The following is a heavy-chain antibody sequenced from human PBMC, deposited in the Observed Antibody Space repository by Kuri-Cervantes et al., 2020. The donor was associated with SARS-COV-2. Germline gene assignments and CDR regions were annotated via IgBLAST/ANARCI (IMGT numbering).Heavy chain of an antibody. CDR2: IYHSGST. V-gene: IGHV4-38-2*01. CDR3: ARAPPRRYGDYGIDY. J-gene: IGHJ4*02. Sequence: GSLRLSCAVSGYSISSGYYWGWIRQPPGKGLEWIGSIYHSGSTFYNPSLKSRVTISVDTSKNQFSLKLSSVTAADTAVYYCARAPPRRYGDYGIDYWGQATLVTVSS. D-gene: IGHD4-17*01. CDR1: GYSISSGYY.